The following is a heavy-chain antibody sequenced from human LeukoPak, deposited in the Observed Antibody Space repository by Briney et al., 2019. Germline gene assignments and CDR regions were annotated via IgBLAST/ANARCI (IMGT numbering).Heavy chain of an antibody. Sequence: GGSLRLSCAASGFTFSTYAMSWVRQAPGEGLEWVSAIRGTGSSTYNAESVKGRFTISRDYSKNTVYLQMNSLRVEDTAIYYCAKLQTGYSSGCSDYWGQGTLVIVSS. CDR3: AKLQTGYSSGCSDY. V-gene: IGHV3-23*01. CDR2: IRGTGSST. CDR1: GFTFSTYA. J-gene: IGHJ4*02. D-gene: IGHD6-19*01.